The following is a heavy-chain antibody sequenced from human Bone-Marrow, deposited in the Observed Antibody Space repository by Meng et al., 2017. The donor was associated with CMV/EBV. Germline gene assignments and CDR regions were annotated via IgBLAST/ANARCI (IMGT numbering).Heavy chain of an antibody. CDR3: AKTSLRYSSSSGYFDY. CDR1: GFTFSSFS. CDR2: ISSSSGYI. D-gene: IGHD6-6*01. J-gene: IGHJ4*02. V-gene: IGHV3-21*01. Sequence: GESLKISCAASGFTFSSFSMNWVRQAPGKGLEWVSSISSSSGYIYYADSVKGRFTISRDNSKNTLYLQMNSLRAEDTAVYYCAKTSLRYSSSSGYFDYWGQGTRVTVYS.